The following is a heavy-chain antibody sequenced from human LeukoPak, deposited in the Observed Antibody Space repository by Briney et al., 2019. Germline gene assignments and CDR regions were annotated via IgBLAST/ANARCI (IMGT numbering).Heavy chain of an antibody. Sequence: PSETLSLTCTVSGGSISSYYWSWIRQPPGKGLEWIGYIYYSGSTNYNPSLKSRVTISVDTSKNQFSLKLSSVTAADTAVYYCARGLGSPWKVYYFDYWGQGTLVTVSS. V-gene: IGHV4-59*01. CDR2: IYYSGST. CDR3: ARGLGSPWKVYYFDY. D-gene: IGHD1-1*01. J-gene: IGHJ4*02. CDR1: GGSISSYY.